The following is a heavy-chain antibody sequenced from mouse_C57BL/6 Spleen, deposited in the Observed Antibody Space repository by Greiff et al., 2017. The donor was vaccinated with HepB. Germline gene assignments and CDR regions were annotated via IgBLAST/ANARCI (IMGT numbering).Heavy chain of an antibody. CDR1: GYTFTSYW. CDR3: ARNYYDSRYSMDY. V-gene: IGHV1-61*01. J-gene: IGHJ2*01. CDR2: IYPSDSET. Sequence: VQLQESGAELVRPGSSVKLSCKASGYTFTSYWMDWVKQRPGQGLEWIGNIYPSDSETHYNQKFKDKATLTVDKSSSTAYMQLSSLTSEDSAVYYCARNYYDSRYSMDYWGQGTTLTVSS. D-gene: IGHD1-1*01.